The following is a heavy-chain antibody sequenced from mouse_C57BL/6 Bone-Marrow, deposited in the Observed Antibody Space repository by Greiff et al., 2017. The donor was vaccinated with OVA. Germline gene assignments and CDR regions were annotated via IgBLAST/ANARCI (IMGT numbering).Heavy chain of an antibody. Sequence: EVQWVESGGGLVKPGGSLKLSCAASGFTFSSYAMSWVRQTPEKRLEWVATISDGGSYTYYPDNVKGRFTISRDNAKNNLYLQMSHLKSEDTAMYYCARGSRMDYWGQGTSVTVSS. V-gene: IGHV5-4*01. CDR2: ISDGGSYT. D-gene: IGHD1-1*01. CDR1: GFTFSSYA. J-gene: IGHJ4*01. CDR3: ARGSRMDY.